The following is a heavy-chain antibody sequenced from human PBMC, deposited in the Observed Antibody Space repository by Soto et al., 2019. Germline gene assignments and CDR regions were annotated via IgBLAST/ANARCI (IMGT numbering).Heavy chain of an antibody. CDR1: GYTFTSYD. D-gene: IGHD3-10*01. CDR3: ARAPELWFGWGEAFDI. V-gene: IGHV1-8*01. J-gene: IGHJ3*02. CDR2: MNPNSGNT. Sequence: QVQLVQSGAEVKKPGDSVKVSCKASGYTFTSYDINWVRQATGQGLEWMGWMNPNSGNTGYAQKFQGRVTMTRNTSISTADMELSSLRSEDTAVYYRARAPELWFGWGEAFDIGGQGTMVTVSS.